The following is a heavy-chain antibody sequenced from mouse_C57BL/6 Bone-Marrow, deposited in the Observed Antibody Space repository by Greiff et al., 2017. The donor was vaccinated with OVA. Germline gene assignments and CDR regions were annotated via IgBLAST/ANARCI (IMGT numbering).Heavy chain of an antibody. Sequence: VQLQQSGPELVKPGASVKMSCKASGYTFTDYNMHWVKQSHGKSLEWIGYINPNNGGTSYNQKFKGKATLTVNKSSSTAYMELRSLTSEDSAVYYCAKGDRIYYGCDALYFDVWGTGTTVTVSS. CDR3: AKGDRIYYGCDALYFDV. J-gene: IGHJ1*03. CDR1: GYTFTDYN. CDR2: INPNNGGT. D-gene: IGHD2-2*01. V-gene: IGHV1-22*01.